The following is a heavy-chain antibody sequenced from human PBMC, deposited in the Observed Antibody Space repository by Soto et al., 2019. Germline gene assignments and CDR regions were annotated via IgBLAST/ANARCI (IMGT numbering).Heavy chain of an antibody. J-gene: IGHJ2*01. V-gene: IGHV1-3*01. Sequence: ASVKVSCKASGYTFTNYAIHWVRQAPGQRLEWMGWLNPGDGNTKYPQKFQGRVTITRDTSASTAYMFLSSLRSEDTAVYYCARDQGIPYCGGDCYSDWYFDLWGRGTLVTVSS. CDR1: GYTFTNYA. CDR3: ARDQGIPYCGGDCYSDWYFDL. CDR2: LNPGDGNT. D-gene: IGHD2-21*01.